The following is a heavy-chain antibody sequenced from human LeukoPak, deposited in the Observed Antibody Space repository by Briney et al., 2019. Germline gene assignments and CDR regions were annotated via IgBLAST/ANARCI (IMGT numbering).Heavy chain of an antibody. CDR1: GGTFSCYA. V-gene: IGHV1-69*01. Sequence: SVKVSCKASGGTFSCYAISWVRQAPGQGPEWMGGIIPIFGTANYAQKFQGRVTFTADESTSTACMELSSLRSEDTAVYYCARGGELSEGAFDYWGQGTLVTVSS. D-gene: IGHD1-26*01. CDR3: ARGGELSEGAFDY. J-gene: IGHJ4*02. CDR2: IIPIFGTA.